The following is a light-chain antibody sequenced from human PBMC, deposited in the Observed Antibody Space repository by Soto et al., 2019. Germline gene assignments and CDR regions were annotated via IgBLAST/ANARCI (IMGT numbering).Light chain of an antibody. Sequence: IVITQSPGTLSVSPGERATVFCRASQSVRSSLAWYQQKPGQAPRLFIYDASTRATGIPARFSGSGSGTEFTLTISSLQSEDFAVYYCQHYNSWPETFGQGTKVDIK. CDR2: DAS. J-gene: IGKJ1*01. V-gene: IGKV3-15*01. CDR3: QHYNSWPET. CDR1: QSVRSS.